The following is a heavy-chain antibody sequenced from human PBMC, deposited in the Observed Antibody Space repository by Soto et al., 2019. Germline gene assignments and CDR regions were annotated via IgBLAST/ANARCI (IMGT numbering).Heavy chain of an antibody. J-gene: IGHJ6*02. CDR1: GGTFSSYA. CDR2: IIPIFGTA. D-gene: IGHD3-3*01. V-gene: IGHV1-69*01. CDR3: AREVTIFGVVTPLYYYYGMDV. Sequence: QVQLVQSGAEVKKPGSSVKVSCKASGGTFSSYAISWVRQAPGQGLEWMGGIIPIFGTANYAQKFQGRVTINADESTSTAYMELSSLRSEDTAVYYCAREVTIFGVVTPLYYYYGMDVWGQGTTVTVSS.